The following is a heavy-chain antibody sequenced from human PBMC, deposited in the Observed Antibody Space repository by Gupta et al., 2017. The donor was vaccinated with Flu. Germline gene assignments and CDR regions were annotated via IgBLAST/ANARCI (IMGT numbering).Heavy chain of an antibody. CDR3: ARDSGWKYFDY. J-gene: IGHJ4*02. V-gene: IGHV3-30*03. CDR2: MSNDGRNK. Sequence: HWDRQAPGKGLEWLTVMSNDGRNKYYADSVRGRFTISRDNSKNTLFLQMNSLSAEDTAVYYCARDSGWKYFDYWGQGTRVTVSS. D-gene: IGHD1-1*01.